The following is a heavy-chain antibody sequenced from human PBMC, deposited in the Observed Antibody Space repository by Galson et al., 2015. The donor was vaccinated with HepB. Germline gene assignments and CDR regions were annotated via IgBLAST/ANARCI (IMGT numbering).Heavy chain of an antibody. CDR1: GFTFNKFA. J-gene: IGHJ4*02. D-gene: IGHD4-23*01. CDR2: ISSDAVNR. CDR3: AKTTYGGSGKPYYFDS. V-gene: IGHV3-23*01. Sequence: SLRLSCAASGFTFNKFAMTWVRQAPQAPGEGLEWVSSISSDAVNRYYTDSLKGRFTISRVNSKSTLYLQMHSLRAEDTAVYYCAKTTYGGSGKPYYFDSWGQGTLVTVSS.